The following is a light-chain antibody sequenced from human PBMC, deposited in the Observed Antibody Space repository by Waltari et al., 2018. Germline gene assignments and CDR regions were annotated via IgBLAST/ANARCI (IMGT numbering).Light chain of an antibody. CDR1: QSLVYSDGNTY. CDR2: KVS. Sequence: AVLTQSPLTLPVTLGQPASFSSQSNQSLVYSDGNTYLNWFHQRPGQPPSRLIYKVSNRDSGVPDRFIGGGSGTLFTLKINRVEAEDVGVYYCMQGSKWPFTFGPGTTVDFK. V-gene: IGKV2-30*01. J-gene: IGKJ3*01. CDR3: MQGSKWPFT.